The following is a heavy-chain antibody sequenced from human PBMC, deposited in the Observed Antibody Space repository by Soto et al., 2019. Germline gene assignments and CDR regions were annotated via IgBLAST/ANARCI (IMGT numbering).Heavy chain of an antibody. D-gene: IGHD3-10*01. CDR2: INPSGGST. CDR3: ARGGFPNNWFDP. CDR1: GYTFTSYY. V-gene: IGHV1-46*01. Sequence: QVQLVQSGAEVKKPGASVKVSCKASGYTFTSYYMHWVRQTPGQGLEWMGIINPSGGSTSYAKKFQGRVTMTRDTSTSTVDMELSSLRSEDTAVYYCARGGFPNNWFDPWGQGTLVTVSS. J-gene: IGHJ5*02.